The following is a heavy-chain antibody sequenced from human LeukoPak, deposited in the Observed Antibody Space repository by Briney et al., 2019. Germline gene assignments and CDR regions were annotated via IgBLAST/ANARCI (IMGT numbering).Heavy chain of an antibody. V-gene: IGHV1-69*05. CDR2: IIPIFGTA. CDR3: AREIAAAGSDDY. D-gene: IGHD6-13*01. J-gene: IGHJ4*02. Sequence: ASVKVSCKASGGTFSSYAISWVRQAPGQGLEWMGGIIPIFGTASYAQKFQGRVTMTRDTSTSTVYMELSSLRSEDTAVYYCAREIAAAGSDDYWGQGTLVTVSS. CDR1: GGTFSSYA.